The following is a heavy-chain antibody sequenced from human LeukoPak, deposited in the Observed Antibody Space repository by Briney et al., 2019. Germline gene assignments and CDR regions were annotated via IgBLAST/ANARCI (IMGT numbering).Heavy chain of an antibody. V-gene: IGHV3-7*01. D-gene: IGHD3-3*01. Sequence: PGGSLRLSCAASGFTFSSYWMSWVRQAPGKGLEWVANIKQDGSEKYYVDSVKGRFTISRDNSKNTLYLQMNSLRAEDTAVYYCARDGTYYDFWSGYPKGYFDYWGQGTLVTVSS. CDR2: IKQDGSEK. CDR3: ARDGTYYDFWSGYPKGYFDY. CDR1: GFTFSSYW. J-gene: IGHJ4*02.